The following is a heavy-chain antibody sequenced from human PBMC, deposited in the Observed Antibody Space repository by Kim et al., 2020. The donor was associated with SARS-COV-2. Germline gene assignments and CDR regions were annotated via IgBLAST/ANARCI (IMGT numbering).Heavy chain of an antibody. CDR3: ARGTASCSGGNCYPPNWFDP. CDR2: IEHSGST. D-gene: IGHD2-15*01. J-gene: IGHJ5*02. CDR1: GGSFSDYY. Sequence: SETLSLTCAVYGGSFSDYYWTWIRQPPGKGLEWIGEIEHSGSTNYSPSLKSRATISLDTSKNQFSLNLSSVTAADTAVYYCARGTASCSGGNCYPPNWFDPSGQGTLVTVSS. V-gene: IGHV4-34*01.